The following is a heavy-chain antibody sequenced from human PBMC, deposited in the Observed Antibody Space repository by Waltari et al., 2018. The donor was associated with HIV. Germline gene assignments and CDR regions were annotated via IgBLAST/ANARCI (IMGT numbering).Heavy chain of an antibody. J-gene: IGHJ5*02. CDR1: GGSISSGSYY. D-gene: IGHD2-2*01. V-gene: IGHV4-61*02. CDR2: IYTSGRT. Sequence: QVQLQEPGPGLVKPSQTLSLTCTVSGGSISSGSYYWSWIRQPAGKGLEWIGRIYTSGRTNYNPSLKSRVTISVDTSKNQFSLKLSSVTAADTAVYYCARTYCSSTSCYGGANWFDPWGQGTLVTVSS. CDR3: ARTYCSSTSCYGGANWFDP.